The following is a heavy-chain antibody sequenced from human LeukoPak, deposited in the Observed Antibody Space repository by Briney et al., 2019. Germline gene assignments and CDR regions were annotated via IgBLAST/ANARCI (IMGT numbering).Heavy chain of an antibody. D-gene: IGHD3-22*01. CDR2: IHTNGNT. V-gene: IGHV4-61*02. CDR3: ARTYDSSGYYPPSAFDI. J-gene: IGHJ3*02. CDR1: GDSINSGNYY. Sequence: SQTLSLTCTVSGDSINSGNYYWNWIRQPAGKGLEYIGRIHTNGNTDYNPSLKSRVTISVDTSKNQFSLKLNSVTAADTAVYYCARTYDSSGYYPPSAFDIWGQGTMVTVSS.